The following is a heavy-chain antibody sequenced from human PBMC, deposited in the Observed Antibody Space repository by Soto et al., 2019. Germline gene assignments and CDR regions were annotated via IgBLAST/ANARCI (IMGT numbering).Heavy chain of an antibody. CDR3: ARDIFTGSYNFGY. CDR2: IIPILGIA. V-gene: IGHV1-69*04. D-gene: IGHD3-9*01. J-gene: IGHJ4*02. CDR1: GGTFSSYT. Sequence: GASVKVSCKASGGTFSSYTISWVRQAPGQGLEWMGRIIPILGIANYAQKFQGRVTITTDKSTSTAYMELSSLRSEDTAVYYCARDIFTGSYNFGYWGQGTLVTVSS.